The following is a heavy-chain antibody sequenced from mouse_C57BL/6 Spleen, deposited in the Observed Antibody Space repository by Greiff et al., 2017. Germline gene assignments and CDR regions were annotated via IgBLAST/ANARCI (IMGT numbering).Heavy chain of an antibody. CDR1: GYTFTSYW. V-gene: IGHV1-64*01. J-gene: IGHJ3*01. D-gene: IGHD2-4*01. CDR2: IHPNSGST. Sequence: QVQLQQPGAELVKPGASVTLSCKASGYTFTSYWMHWVKQRPGQGLEWIGMIHPNSGSTNYNEKFKSKATLTVDKSSSTAYMQLSSLTSEDSAVYYCARDYEYGRWFAYGGQGTLVTVAA. CDR3: ARDYEYGRWFAY.